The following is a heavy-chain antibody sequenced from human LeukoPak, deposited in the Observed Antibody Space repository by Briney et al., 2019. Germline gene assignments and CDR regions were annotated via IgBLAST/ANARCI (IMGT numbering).Heavy chain of an antibody. V-gene: IGHV3-53*01. J-gene: IGHJ4*02. D-gene: IGHD4/OR15-4a*01. Sequence: GGSLRLSCAASGFTVSSNYMSWVRQAPGKGLEWVSVIYSGGSTYYADYVKGRFTISRDNSKNTLYLQMNSLRAEDTAVYYCARDAYGARSDYWGQGTLVTVSS. CDR3: ARDAYGARSDY. CDR2: IYSGGST. CDR1: GFTVSSNY.